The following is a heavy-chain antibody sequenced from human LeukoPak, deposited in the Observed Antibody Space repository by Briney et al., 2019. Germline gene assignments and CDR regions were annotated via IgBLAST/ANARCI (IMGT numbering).Heavy chain of an antibody. J-gene: IGHJ4*02. Sequence: GASVKVSCKASGGTFSSYAISWVRQAPGQGLEWMGWSNPNNGGTNYAQKFQGRVTMTRDTSISTAYMELSRLRSDDTAVYYCARGYAHYYDSSGYYVFDCWGQGTLVTVSS. CDR3: ARGYAHYYDSSGYYVFDC. CDR1: GGTFSSYA. V-gene: IGHV1-2*02. CDR2: SNPNNGGT. D-gene: IGHD3-22*01.